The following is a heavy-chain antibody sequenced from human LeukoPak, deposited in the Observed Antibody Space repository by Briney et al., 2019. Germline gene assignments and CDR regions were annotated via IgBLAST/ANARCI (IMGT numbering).Heavy chain of an antibody. CDR1: GFTFSSYA. D-gene: IGHD6-19*01. CDR3: AREAEIAVSYYFDY. Sequence: PGRSLRLSCAASGFTFSSYAMHWVRQAPGKGLEWVAVIWYDGSNKYYADSVKGRFTISRDNSKNTLYVQINSLRAEDTAVYYCAREAEIAVSYYFDYWGQGTLVTVSS. CDR2: IWYDGSNK. V-gene: IGHV3-33*01. J-gene: IGHJ4*02.